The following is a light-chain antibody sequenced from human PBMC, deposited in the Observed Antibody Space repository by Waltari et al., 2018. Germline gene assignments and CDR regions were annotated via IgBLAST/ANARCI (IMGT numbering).Light chain of an antibody. CDR1: SSALGNYNL. CDR3: FSYAGSNTFYV. J-gene: IGLJ1*01. Sequence: QSALTQPASVSGSPGQSITISCSGSSSALGNYNLVSWYQQHPGKAPKLVIYEGNKRPSGVSARFSGSKSGNTASLTISGLQAEDEADYYCFSYAGSNTFYVFATGTKVTVL. V-gene: IGLV2-23*01. CDR2: EGN.